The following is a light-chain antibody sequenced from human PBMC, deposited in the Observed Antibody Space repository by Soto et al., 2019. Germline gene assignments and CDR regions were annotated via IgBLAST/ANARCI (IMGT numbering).Light chain of an antibody. CDR3: AAWDDSLNGVV. CDR2: TNN. J-gene: IGLJ2*01. V-gene: IGLV1-44*01. Sequence: QSVLTQPPSASGTPGQRVTISCSGSSSNIGSNTVNWYQQLPGTAPKLLIYTNNQRPSGVADRFSGSESGTSASLAISGFRSEDEADYYCAAWDDSLNGVVFGGGTKLTVL. CDR1: SSNIGSNT.